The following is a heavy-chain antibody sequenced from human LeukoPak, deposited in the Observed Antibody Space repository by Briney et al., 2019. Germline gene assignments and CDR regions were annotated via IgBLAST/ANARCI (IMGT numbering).Heavy chain of an antibody. V-gene: IGHV4-39*07. CDR2: INHSGST. CDR1: GGSISSGGYY. CDR3: ARGPRYSSSPRYYYGMDV. D-gene: IGHD6-6*01. J-gene: IGHJ6*02. Sequence: PSETLSLTCTVSGGSISSGGYYWSWIRQHPGKGLEWIGEINHSGSTNYNPSLKSRVTISVDTSKNQFSLKLSSVTAADTAVYYCARGPRYSSSPRYYYGMDVWGQGTTVTVSS.